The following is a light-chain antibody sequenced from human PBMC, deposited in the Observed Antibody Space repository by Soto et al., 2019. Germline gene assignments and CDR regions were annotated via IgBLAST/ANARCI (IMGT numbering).Light chain of an antibody. CDR1: SSDIGDYNY. CDR3: ISYTSNSLYV. J-gene: IGLJ1*01. V-gene: IGLV2-14*01. Sequence: QSALTQPASVSGSPGQSITISCTGASSDIGDYNYVSWYQQHPGKAPKLMIVEVSHRPSGVSTRFSGSKSDNTASLTISGLQAEDEADYYCISYTSNSLYVFGTGTKLTVL. CDR2: EVS.